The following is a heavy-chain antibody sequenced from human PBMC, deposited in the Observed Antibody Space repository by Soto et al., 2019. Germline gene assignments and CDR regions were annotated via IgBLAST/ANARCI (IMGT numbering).Heavy chain of an antibody. D-gene: IGHD2-15*01. CDR1: GFTFSSYS. CDR2: ISSSSSYI. J-gene: IGHJ3*02. CDR3: ARDSSGVVVVASNDAFDI. Sequence: GESLKISCADSGFTFSSYSMNWVRQAPGKGLEWVSSISSSSSYIYYADSVKGRITIARDNAKNSLYLQMNSLRAEDTAVYYCARDSSGVVVVASNDAFDIWGQGTMVTVSS. V-gene: IGHV3-21*01.